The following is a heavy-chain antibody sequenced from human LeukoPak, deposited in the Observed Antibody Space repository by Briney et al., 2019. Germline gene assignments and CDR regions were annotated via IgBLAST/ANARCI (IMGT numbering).Heavy chain of an antibody. CDR3: ARNLNSPIAVAGSDY. V-gene: IGHV3-21*01. D-gene: IGHD6-19*01. Sequence: NPGGSLRLSCAASGFTFSDSDMECVRQAPGKGLEWLSSITPGATYIYYAGSVRGRFTVSRDDAKNSLFLQMNSLTAEDTALYYCARNLNSPIAVAGSDYWGQGTLVTVSS. CDR1: GFTFSDSD. J-gene: IGHJ4*02. CDR2: ITPGATYI.